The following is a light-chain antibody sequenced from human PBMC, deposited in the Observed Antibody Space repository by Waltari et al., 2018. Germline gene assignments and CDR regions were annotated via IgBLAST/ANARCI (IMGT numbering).Light chain of an antibody. CDR1: QSISSW. J-gene: IGKJ2*01. Sequence: DIQMTQSPSSLSASIGDRVTFTCRASQSISSWLAWYQQKPGKAPKLLISKASTLESGVPARFSGNGSGTEFTLTISSLQPDDFATYYCQQYTSFSLTFGQGTKLEIK. CDR2: KAS. V-gene: IGKV1-5*03. CDR3: QQYTSFSLT.